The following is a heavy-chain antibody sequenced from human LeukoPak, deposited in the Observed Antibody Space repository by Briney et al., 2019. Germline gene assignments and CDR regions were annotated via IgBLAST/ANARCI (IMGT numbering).Heavy chain of an antibody. V-gene: IGHV1-24*01. CDR2: FDPEDGET. Sequence: GASVKVSCKVSGYTLTELSMHWVRQAPGKGLEWMGGFDPEDGETIYAQKFQGRVTMTEDTSSDTAYMELRSLRSEDTAVYYCATARAVLTGLYYFDYWGQGTLVTVSS. CDR1: GYTLTELS. CDR3: ATARAVLTGLYYFDY. D-gene: IGHD4-11*01. J-gene: IGHJ4*02.